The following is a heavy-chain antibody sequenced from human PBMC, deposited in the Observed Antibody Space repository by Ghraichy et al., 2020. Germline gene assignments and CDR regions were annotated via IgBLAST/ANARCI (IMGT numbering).Heavy chain of an antibody. J-gene: IGHJ4*02. V-gene: IGHV4-39*01. CDR1: GGSISSSGYY. Sequence: ESLNISCTVSGGSISSSGYYWGWIRQTPGKGLEWTASIHYSGITYYNPSLKSRVTISVDTSKNQFSLNLRSVTAADMAMYYCARPVSSGWYEGGFDYWGQGTLVTVSS. CDR2: IHYSGIT. D-gene: IGHD6-19*01. CDR3: ARPVSSGWYEGGFDY.